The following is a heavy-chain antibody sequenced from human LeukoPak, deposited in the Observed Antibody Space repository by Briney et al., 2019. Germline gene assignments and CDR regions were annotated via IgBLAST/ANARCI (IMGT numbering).Heavy chain of an antibody. CDR2: IWYDGSNK. Sequence: PGGSLRLSCAASGFTFSSYEMNWVRQAPGKGLEWVAVIWYDGSNKYYADSVKGRFTISRDNSKNTLYLQMNSLRAEDTAVYYCARDQGGSGYYYYYWGQGTLVTVSS. CDR1: GFTFSSYE. V-gene: IGHV3-33*08. J-gene: IGHJ4*02. CDR3: ARDQGGSGYYYYY. D-gene: IGHD3-22*01.